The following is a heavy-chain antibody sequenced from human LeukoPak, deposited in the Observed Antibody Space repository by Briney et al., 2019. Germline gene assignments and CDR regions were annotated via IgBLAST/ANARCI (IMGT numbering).Heavy chain of an antibody. CDR3: ARHLTGIGY. D-gene: IGHD1-14*01. V-gene: IGHV3-53*01. CDR2: IYSGGST. J-gene: IGHJ4*02. Sequence: QTGGSLRLSCVASGFTVSSYYVSWVRQAPGKGLEWVSVIYSGGSTYYADSVEGRFTVSRDNSKNTLYLEMRSLRAEDTAVYYCARHLTGIGYWGQGTLVTVSS. CDR1: GFTVSSYY.